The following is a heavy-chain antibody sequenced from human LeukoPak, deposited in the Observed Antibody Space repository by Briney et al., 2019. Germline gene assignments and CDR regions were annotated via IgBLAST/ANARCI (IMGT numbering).Heavy chain of an antibody. Sequence: GGSLRLSCAASGFTFSDYVMSWVRQAPGKGLEWVSYINHNGEMIYYADSVKGRFTISRDNAKNSLYLQMNSLRAEDTAVYYCAREIGGFSDYWGQGTLVTVSS. J-gene: IGHJ4*02. CDR1: GFTFSDYV. CDR2: INHNGEMI. V-gene: IGHV3-11*01. D-gene: IGHD4-23*01. CDR3: AREIGGFSDY.